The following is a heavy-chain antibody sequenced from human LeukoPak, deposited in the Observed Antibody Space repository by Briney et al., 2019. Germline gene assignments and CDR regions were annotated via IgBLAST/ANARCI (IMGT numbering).Heavy chain of an antibody. V-gene: IGHV4-30-4*01. J-gene: IGHJ3*02. CDR2: IYYSGST. CDR1: GGSISSGDYY. Sequence: SQTLSLTCTVSGGSISSGDYYWSWIRQPPGRGLEWIGYIYYSGSTNYNPSLKSRVTISVDTSKNQFPLKLSSVTAADTAVYYCARPIGVSYNDAFDIWGQGTMVTVSS. CDR3: ARPIGVSYNDAFDI. D-gene: IGHD3-10*01.